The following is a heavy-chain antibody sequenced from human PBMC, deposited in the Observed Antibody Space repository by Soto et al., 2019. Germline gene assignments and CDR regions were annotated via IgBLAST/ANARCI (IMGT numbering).Heavy chain of an antibody. D-gene: IGHD2-15*01. CDR2: IYYSGST. J-gene: IGHJ6*02. CDR3: AREAATSVLSYYYYYGMDV. V-gene: IGHV4-59*01. Sequence: SDTLSLTCTVSGGSISSYYWSWIRQPPGKGLEWIGYIYYSGSTNYNPSLKSRVTISVDTSKNQFSLKLSSVTAADTAVYYCAREAATSVLSYYYYYGMDVWGQGTTVTVS. CDR1: GGSISSYY.